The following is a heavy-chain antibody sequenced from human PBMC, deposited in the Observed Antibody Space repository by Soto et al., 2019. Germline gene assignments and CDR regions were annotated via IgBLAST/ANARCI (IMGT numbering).Heavy chain of an antibody. CDR2: ISYDGSNK. V-gene: IGHV3-30-3*01. CDR1: GFTFSSYA. D-gene: IGHD3-3*01. J-gene: IGHJ6*02. CDR3: ARDGVRDYDFWSGYKPYRYYYGMDV. Sequence: QVQLVESGGGVVQPGRSLRLSCAASGFTFSSYAMHWVRQAPGKGLEWVAVISYDGSNKYYADSVKGRFTISRDNSKNTLYLQMNSLRAEDTAVYYCARDGVRDYDFWSGYKPYRYYYGMDVWGQGTTVTVSS.